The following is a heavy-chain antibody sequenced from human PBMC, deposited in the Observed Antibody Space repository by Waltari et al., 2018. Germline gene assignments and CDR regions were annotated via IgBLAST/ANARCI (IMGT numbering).Heavy chain of an antibody. J-gene: IGHJ3*02. V-gene: IGHV3-74*01. CDR3: ARDRDNSGSTGAAFEI. CDR2: MRGEGAGP. CDR1: GFTFSNYW. Sequence: EVQLVESGGGLVQPGGSLRLSCAASGFTFSNYWMHWVRQVPGKGPGGVSGMRGEGAGPSYADFVQGRFTISRDNAKNTLYLEMNSLRAEDTAVYYCARDRDNSGSTGAAFEIWGQGTMVTVSS. D-gene: IGHD6-19*01.